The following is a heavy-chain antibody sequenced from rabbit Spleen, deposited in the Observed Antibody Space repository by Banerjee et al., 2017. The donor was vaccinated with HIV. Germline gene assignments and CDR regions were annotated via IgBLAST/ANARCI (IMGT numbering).Heavy chain of an antibody. J-gene: IGHJ4*01. CDR3: VRDDAGGSDFGPFNL. V-gene: IGHV1S47*01. Sequence: QEQLVESGGGLVQPGGSLTLSCKASGFDFSKYGVSWVRQAPGKGLEWIGYIDPIFGRTCYASWVNGRFTMSSHNAQNTLYLQLNSLTAADTATYFCVRDDAGGSDFGPFNLWGQGTLVTVS. D-gene: IGHD8-1*01. CDR2: IDPIFGRT. CDR1: GFDFSKYG.